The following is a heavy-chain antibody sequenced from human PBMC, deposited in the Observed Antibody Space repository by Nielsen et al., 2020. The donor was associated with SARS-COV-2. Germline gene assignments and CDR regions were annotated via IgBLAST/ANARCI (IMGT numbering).Heavy chain of an antibody. CDR1: KFTFNSYA. CDR3: ANGLGSWDY. J-gene: IGHJ4*02. CDR2: ISGNGDTT. Sequence: GESLKISCAASKFTFNSYAMSWVRQAPGKGLEWVSAISGNGDTTYYADSVKGRFIISRDNSKNTLYLEMNSLRADDTAVYYCANGLGSWDYWGQGTLVTVSS. V-gene: IGHV3-23*01. D-gene: IGHD1-26*01.